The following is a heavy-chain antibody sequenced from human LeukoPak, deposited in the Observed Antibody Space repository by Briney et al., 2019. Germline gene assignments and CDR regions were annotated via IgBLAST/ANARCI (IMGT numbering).Heavy chain of an antibody. J-gene: IGHJ6*02. CDR2: IIPILGIA. CDR3: ARTLGPHIVVVPAAYYGMDV. D-gene: IGHD2-2*01. Sequence: ASVKVSCKASGGTFSSYAISWVRQAPGQGLEWMGRIIPILGIANYAQKFQGRVTITADKSMSTAYMELSSLRSDDTAVYYCARTLGPHIVVVPAAYYGMDVWGQGTTVTVSS. CDR1: GGTFSSYA. V-gene: IGHV1-69*04.